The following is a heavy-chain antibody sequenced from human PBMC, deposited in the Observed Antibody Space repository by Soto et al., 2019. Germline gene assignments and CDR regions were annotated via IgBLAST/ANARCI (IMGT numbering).Heavy chain of an antibody. Sequence: QVQLVQSGAEVKKPGSSVKVSCKASGGTFSSYAISWVRQAPGQGLEWMGGIIPIFGTANYAQKFQGRVTITADESTSTGYRELSSLRSEDTAVYYCARDDTMTGYYLAGMDVWGQGTTVTVSS. V-gene: IGHV1-69*01. CDR2: IIPIFGTA. CDR1: GGTFSSYA. J-gene: IGHJ6*02. CDR3: ARDDTMTGYYLAGMDV. D-gene: IGHD3-9*01.